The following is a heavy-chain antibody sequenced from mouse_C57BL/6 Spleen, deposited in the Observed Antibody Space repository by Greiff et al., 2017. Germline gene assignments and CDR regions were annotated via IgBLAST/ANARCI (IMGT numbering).Heavy chain of an antibody. CDR1: GFPFSDYG. D-gene: IGHD3-2*02. Sequence: EVKLVESGGGLVKPGGSLKLSCAASGFPFSDYGMHWVRQAPEKGLAWVAYISSGSSTIYSADTVKGRFTISRDNAKNTLFLQMTSLRSEDTAMYYCARRLDSSGSAWFAYWGQGTLVTVSA. CDR2: ISSGSSTI. J-gene: IGHJ3*01. CDR3: ARRLDSSGSAWFAY. V-gene: IGHV5-17*01.